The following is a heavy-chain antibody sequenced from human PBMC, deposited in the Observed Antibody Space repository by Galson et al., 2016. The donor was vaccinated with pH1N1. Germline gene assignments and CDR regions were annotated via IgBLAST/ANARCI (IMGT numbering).Heavy chain of an antibody. V-gene: IGHV1-8*01. CDR3: ARGGYCSGGSCYDVFDY. Sequence: SVKVSCKASGYTFTDYDINWVRQGTGQGLEWMGWMNPNNDNTGYAQKFQGRVTMTRDTSISTAYMELSSLRSEDTAGYYCARGGYCSGGSCYDVFDYWGQGTLVTVSS. CDR2: MNPNNDNT. D-gene: IGHD2-15*01. J-gene: IGHJ4*02. CDR1: GYTFTDYD.